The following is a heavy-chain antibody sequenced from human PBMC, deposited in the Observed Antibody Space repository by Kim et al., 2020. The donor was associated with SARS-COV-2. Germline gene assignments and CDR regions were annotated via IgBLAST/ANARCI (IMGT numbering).Heavy chain of an antibody. CDR2: IYSGGST. J-gene: IGHJ5*02. Sequence: GSLRLSCAASGFTVSANYMSWVRQAPGKGLEWVSVIYSGGSTYYADSVKGQFTISRDNSKNTVYLQMNSLRAGDTAVYYCARRRGPNWFDPWGQGTLVTVSS. CDR3: ARRRGPNWFDP. D-gene: IGHD3-16*01. CDR1: GFTVSANY. V-gene: IGHV3-53*01.